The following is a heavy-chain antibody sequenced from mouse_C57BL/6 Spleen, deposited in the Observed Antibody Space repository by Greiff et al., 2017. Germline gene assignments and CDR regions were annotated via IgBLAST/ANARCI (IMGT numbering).Heavy chain of an antibody. J-gene: IGHJ4*01. Sequence: VKQSCKASGYTFTSYWMHWVKQRPIQGLEWIGNIDPSDSETHYNQKFKDKATLTVDKSSSTAYMQLSSLTSEDSAVYYCARLYRAMDYWGQGTSVTVSS. CDR2: IDPSDSET. CDR3: ARLYRAMDY. D-gene: IGHD2-1*01. CDR1: GYTFTSYW. V-gene: IGHV1-52*01.